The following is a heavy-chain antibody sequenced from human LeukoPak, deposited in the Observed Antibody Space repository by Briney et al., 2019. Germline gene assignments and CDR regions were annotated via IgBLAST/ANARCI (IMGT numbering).Heavy chain of an antibody. D-gene: IGHD5-24*01. CDR3: TTDRGSNPPGYINELRS. CDR2: IKSKADGGTT. Sequence: GGSLRLSRAASGFTVSYAWMSWVRQAPGKGLEWVGRIKSKADGGTTDYAVPVKGRFTISRDDSNNRLYLQMSSLKIEDTAVYYCTTDRGSNPPGYINELRSWGQGTLVTVSS. J-gene: IGHJ5*02. V-gene: IGHV3-15*01. CDR1: GFTVSYAW.